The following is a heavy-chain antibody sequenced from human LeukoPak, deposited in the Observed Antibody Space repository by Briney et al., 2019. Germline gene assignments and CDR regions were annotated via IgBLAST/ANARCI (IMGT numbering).Heavy chain of an antibody. CDR1: GFAISDNY. Sequence: GGSLRLSCAASGFAISDNYMSWVRQAPGKGLEWVSFVYSGGTTYYADSVKGRFTISRDNSKNTLYLQMNSLRAEDTAVYYCARAVGALDYWGQGTLVTVSS. CDR2: VYSGGTT. CDR3: ARAVGALDY. V-gene: IGHV3-53*01. J-gene: IGHJ4*02. D-gene: IGHD1-26*01.